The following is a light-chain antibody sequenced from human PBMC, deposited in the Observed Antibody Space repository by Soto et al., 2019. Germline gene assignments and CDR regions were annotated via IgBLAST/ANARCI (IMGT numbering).Light chain of an antibody. V-gene: IGKV1-5*01. CDR2: DTY. CDR3: QEYNTFSYT. Sequence: DIQMTQSPSSLPAFVGDRVTITCRASQSISSLLAWYQQKPGKAPRLLIYDTYSLESGVPSRFSGSGSGTEFTLTISSLQPDDFATYYCQEYNTFSYTFGQGTRLEI. J-gene: IGKJ2*01. CDR1: QSISSL.